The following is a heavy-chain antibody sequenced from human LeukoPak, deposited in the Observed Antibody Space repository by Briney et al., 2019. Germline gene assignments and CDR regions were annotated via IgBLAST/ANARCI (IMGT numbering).Heavy chain of an antibody. CDR1: GGSISSYY. Sequence: SETLSLTCTVSGGSISSYYWSWIRQPPGKGLEWMGYIYYSGSTNYNPSLKSRVTISVDTSKNQFSLKLSSVTAADTAVYYCARQGGGFWYFDLWGRGTLVTVSS. J-gene: IGHJ2*01. CDR2: IYYSGST. D-gene: IGHD6-25*01. V-gene: IGHV4-59*08. CDR3: ARQGGGFWYFDL.